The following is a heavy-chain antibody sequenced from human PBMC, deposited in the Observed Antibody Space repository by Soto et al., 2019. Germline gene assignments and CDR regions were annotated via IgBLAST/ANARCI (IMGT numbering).Heavy chain of an antibody. D-gene: IGHD5-18*01. CDR2: INHSGST. CDR1: GGSFSGYY. V-gene: IGHV4-34*01. CDR3: ARGRASGYSYGPGGFDI. J-gene: IGHJ3*02. Sequence: PSETLSLTCAVYGGSFSGYYWSWIRQPPGKGLEWIGEINHSGSTNYNPSLKSRVTISVDTSKNQFSLKLSSVTAADTAVYYCARGRASGYSYGPGGFDIWGQGTMVTVS.